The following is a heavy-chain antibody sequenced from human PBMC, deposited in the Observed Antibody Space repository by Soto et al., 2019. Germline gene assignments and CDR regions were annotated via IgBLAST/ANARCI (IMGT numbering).Heavy chain of an antibody. Sequence: GGSLRLSCAASGFTFSTYEMNWVRQAPGKGLEWVSYISSSGTTIYYAGSVKGRFTISRDDAKDSLYLQMNSLRVEDTAVYYCASASYYSGYDVDPHGMDVWGQGTTVTVSS. CDR3: ASASYYSGYDVDPHGMDV. CDR2: ISSSGTTI. J-gene: IGHJ6*02. D-gene: IGHD5-12*01. CDR1: GFTFSTYE. V-gene: IGHV3-48*03.